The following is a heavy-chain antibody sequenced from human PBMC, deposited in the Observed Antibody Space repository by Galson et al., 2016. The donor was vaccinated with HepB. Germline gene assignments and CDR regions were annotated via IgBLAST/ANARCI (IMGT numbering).Heavy chain of an antibody. CDR3: ARGDYYYGMDV. J-gene: IGHJ6*02. CDR2: ITSSSSYI. D-gene: IGHD3-16*01. CDR1: GFTFSAYT. V-gene: IGHV3-21*01. Sequence: SLRLSCAASGFTFSAYTMSWVRQAPGKGLEWVSSITSSSSYIYYADSVKGRFTISRDNAKNSPFLQMNSLRAEDTAVYYCARGDYYYGMDVWGQGTTVTVSS.